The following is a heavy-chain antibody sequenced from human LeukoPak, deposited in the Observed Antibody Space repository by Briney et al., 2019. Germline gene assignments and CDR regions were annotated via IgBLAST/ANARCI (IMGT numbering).Heavy chain of an antibody. J-gene: IGHJ2*01. CDR1: GGSISSYY. V-gene: IGHV4-59*12. D-gene: IGHD5-12*01. Sequence: SETLSLTCTVSGGSISSYYWSWIRQPPGKGLEWIGYIYYSGSTNYNPSLKSRVTISVDTSKNQFSLKLSSVTAADTAVYYCARATKKKAVYWYFDLWGRGTLVTVSS. CDR2: IYYSGST. CDR3: ARATKKKAVYWYFDL.